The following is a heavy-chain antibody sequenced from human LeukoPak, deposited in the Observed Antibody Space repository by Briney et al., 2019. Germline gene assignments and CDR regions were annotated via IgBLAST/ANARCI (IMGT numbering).Heavy chain of an antibody. CDR1: GYSFTSSG. J-gene: IGHJ3*02. D-gene: IGHD3-10*01. CDR3: ARIYFGSGSFAFDI. CDR2: TSAYTGNT. Sequence: ASVKVSCKASGYSFTSSGFTWVRPAPGQGLEWMGWTSAYTGNTNYAQKLQGRVTMTTVTSTTTAYMELRSLISDDTAVYYCARIYFGSGSFAFDIWGQGTMVTVSS. V-gene: IGHV1-18*01.